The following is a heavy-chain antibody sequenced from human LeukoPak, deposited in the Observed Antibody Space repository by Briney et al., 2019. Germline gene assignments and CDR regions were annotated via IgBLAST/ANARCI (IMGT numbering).Heavy chain of an antibody. D-gene: IGHD4-17*01. CDR3: ARDLYGDRDY. J-gene: IGHJ4*02. CDR1: GGSFSGYY. Sequence: SETLSLTCAVYGGSFSGYYWSWIRQPPGKGLEWIGEINHSGSTNYNPSLKSRVTISVDTSKNQFSLKLSSATAADTAVYYCARDLYGDRDYWGQGTLVTASS. CDR2: INHSGST. V-gene: IGHV4-34*01.